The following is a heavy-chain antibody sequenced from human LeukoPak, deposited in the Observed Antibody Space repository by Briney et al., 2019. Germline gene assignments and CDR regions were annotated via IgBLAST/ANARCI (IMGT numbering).Heavy chain of an antibody. D-gene: IGHD5-18*01. CDR2: IYYSGST. Sequence: SETLSLTCTVSGGSISSDYWSWIRQPPGKGLEWIGYIYYSGSTNYNPSLKSRVTISVDTSKNQFSLKLSSVTAADTAVYYCARETAITERAFDYWGQGTLVTVSS. CDR1: GGSISSDY. CDR3: ARETAITERAFDY. J-gene: IGHJ4*02. V-gene: IGHV4-59*01.